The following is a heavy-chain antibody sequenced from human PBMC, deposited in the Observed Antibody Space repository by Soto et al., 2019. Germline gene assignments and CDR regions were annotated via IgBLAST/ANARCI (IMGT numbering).Heavy chain of an antibody. J-gene: IGHJ6*02. CDR2: ISYDSTKT. CDR3: ARTRSAWSDFHSSSLDV. Sequence: QVQLVESGGGVVQPGRSLRLSCAASGFTFNSYGMHWVRQGPGNGLEWVAFISYDSTKTYYADSVKGRFTISRDNSNSALYVQMNSLTGEDTAVYYCARTRSAWSDFHSSSLDVWGQGTTVTVSS. V-gene: IGHV3-30*03. D-gene: IGHD1-26*01. CDR1: GFTFNSYG.